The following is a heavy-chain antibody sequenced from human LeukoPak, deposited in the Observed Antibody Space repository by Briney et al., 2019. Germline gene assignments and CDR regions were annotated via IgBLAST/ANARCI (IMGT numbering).Heavy chain of an antibody. CDR2: ITSDGSAT. CDR1: GFTFSSYW. V-gene: IGHV3-74*01. D-gene: IGHD3-10*01. J-gene: IGHJ4*02. Sequence: GGSLRLSCAASGFTFSSYWMHWVRQVPGKGLVWVSRITSDGSATSYADFVKGRFTISRDNAKNTLYLQMNSLRVEDTAVYYCARDPRTGTAFDYWGQGTLVTVSS. CDR3: ARDPRTGTAFDY.